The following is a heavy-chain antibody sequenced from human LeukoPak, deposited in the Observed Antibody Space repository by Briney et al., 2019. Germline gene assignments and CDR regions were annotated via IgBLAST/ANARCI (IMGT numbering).Heavy chain of an antibody. V-gene: IGHV3-30*18. D-gene: IGHD3-16*01. CDR2: ISHDGSNK. J-gene: IGHJ4*02. Sequence: GGSLRLSCVVSGFTFSSYGMHWVRQAPGKGLEWVAFISHDGSNKYYADSVKGRFTISRDNPKNTLYLHMNSLRAEDTAVYYCAKVPASSYGGSYYFDYWGQGTLVTVSS. CDR1: GFTFSSYG. CDR3: AKVPASSYGGSYYFDY.